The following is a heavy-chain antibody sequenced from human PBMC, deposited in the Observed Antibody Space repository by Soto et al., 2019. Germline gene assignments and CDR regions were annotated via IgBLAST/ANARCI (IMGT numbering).Heavy chain of an antibody. V-gene: IGHV4-39*01. D-gene: IGHD2-2*01. J-gene: IGHJ4*02. CDR1: GGSISSSSYY. CDR3: ARLGYCSSTSCRYFDF. Sequence: SETLSLTCTVSGGSISSSSYYWGWIRQPPGKGLEWIGSIYYSGSTYYNPSLKSRVTISVDTSKNQFSLQLSSVTAADTAVFYCARLGYCSSTSCRYFDFWGQGTLVTVSS. CDR2: IYYSGST.